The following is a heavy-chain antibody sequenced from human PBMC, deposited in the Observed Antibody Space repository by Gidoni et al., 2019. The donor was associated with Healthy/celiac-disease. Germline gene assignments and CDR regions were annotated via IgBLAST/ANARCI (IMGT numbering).Heavy chain of an antibody. CDR2: IYPGDSDT. J-gene: IGHJ4*02. D-gene: IGHD4-17*01. CDR1: GYSFTSYW. CDR3: ARNQPTGDFDY. V-gene: IGHV5-51*01. Sequence: EVQLAQSGAEVNKSGESLKSSCKGSGYSFTSYWLGWVRQMPGKGLEWMGIIYPGDSDTRYSPSFQGQVAISADKSISTAYLQWSSLKASDTAMYYCARNQPTGDFDYWGQGTLVTVSS.